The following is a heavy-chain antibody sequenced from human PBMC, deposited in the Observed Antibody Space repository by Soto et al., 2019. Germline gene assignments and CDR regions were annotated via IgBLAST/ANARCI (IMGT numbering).Heavy chain of an antibody. Sequence: SSVKVSCKASGGTFSSYAISWVRQAPGQGLEWMGGIIPIFGTANYAQKFQGRVTITADESTSTAYMELSSLRSEDTAVYYCARERLLRAREVDYYYGMDVWGQGTTVTVSS. D-gene: IGHD5-12*01. CDR1: GGTFSSYA. V-gene: IGHV1-69*13. CDR3: ARERLLRAREVDYYYGMDV. J-gene: IGHJ6*02. CDR2: IIPIFGTA.